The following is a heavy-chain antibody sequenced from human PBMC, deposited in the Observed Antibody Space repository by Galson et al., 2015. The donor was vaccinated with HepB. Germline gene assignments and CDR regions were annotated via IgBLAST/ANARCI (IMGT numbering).Heavy chain of an antibody. CDR1: GLTFSRYW. J-gene: IGHJ4*02. CDR2: INSDSSST. CDR3: VTGSRSFYNY. V-gene: IGHV3-74*01. D-gene: IGHD3-10*01. Sequence: SLRLSCAVSGLTFSRYWMHWVRQAPGEGLVWVSRINSDSSSTIYVDSVKGRFTISRDNAKSTVYLQMNSLRAEDTAIYYCVTGSRSFYNYWGQGTLVTVSS.